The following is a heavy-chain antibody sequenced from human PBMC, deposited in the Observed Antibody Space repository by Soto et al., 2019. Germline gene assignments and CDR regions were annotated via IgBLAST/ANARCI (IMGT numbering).Heavy chain of an antibody. Sequence: EVQLVESGGGLVQPGGSLRLSCAASGFSFDSYWMHWVRQAPGQGPVWVSRIDYDGTTTNYADSVKGRFTISRDNAKNTLYLQMNSLGPEHTAVYYGARRPRASSSGTGAYLGQSTLRTVSS. D-gene: IGHD7-27*01. CDR2: IDYDGTTT. V-gene: IGHV3-74*01. J-gene: IGHJ1*01. CDR1: GFSFDSYW. CDR3: ARRPRASSSGTGAY.